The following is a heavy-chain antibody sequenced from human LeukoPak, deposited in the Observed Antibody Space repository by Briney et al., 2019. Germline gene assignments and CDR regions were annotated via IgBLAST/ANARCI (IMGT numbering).Heavy chain of an antibody. CDR1: GGSIGSYS. CDR2: VYYSGST. Sequence: PSETLSLTCTVSGGSIGSYSWNWIRQSPGTGLEWIGCVYYSGSTMYNPSLRSRVTISVDTSKNQFSLKLSSVTAADTAVYYCARLKARDAFDIWGQGTMVTVSS. V-gene: IGHV4-59*08. J-gene: IGHJ3*02. CDR3: ARLKARDAFDI.